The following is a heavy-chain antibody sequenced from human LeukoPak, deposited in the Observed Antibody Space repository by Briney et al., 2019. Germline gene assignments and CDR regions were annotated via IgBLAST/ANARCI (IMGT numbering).Heavy chain of an antibody. CDR1: GYAFTSYG. CDR3: ARFPLEAAEGSFFDY. CDR2: ISAYNGNT. Sequence: GSVKVSCKASGYAFTSYGISWVRQAPGQGLEWMGWISAYNGNTNYAQKLQGRVTMTTDTSTSTAYMELRSLRSDGTAVYYCARFPLEAAEGSFFDYWGQGTLVTVSS. J-gene: IGHJ4*02. V-gene: IGHV1-18*01. D-gene: IGHD6-13*01.